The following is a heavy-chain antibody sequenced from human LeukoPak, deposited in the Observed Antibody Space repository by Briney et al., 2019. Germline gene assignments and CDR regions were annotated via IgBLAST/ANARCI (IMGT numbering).Heavy chain of an antibody. CDR3: AKDRGDHYDSSGYYSGGFDI. V-gene: IGHV3-30*18. CDR2: ISYDGSNK. J-gene: IGHJ3*02. CDR1: GFTFSSYG. D-gene: IGHD3-22*01. Sequence: GRSLRLSCAASGFTFSSYGMHWVRQAPGKGLEWLAVISYDGSNKYYADSVKGRFTISRDNSKNTLYLQMNSLRAGDTAVYYCAKDRGDHYDSSGYYSGGFDIWGQGTMVTVSS.